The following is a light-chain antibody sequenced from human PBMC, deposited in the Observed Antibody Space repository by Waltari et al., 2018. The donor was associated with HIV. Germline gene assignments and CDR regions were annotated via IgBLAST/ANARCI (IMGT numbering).Light chain of an antibody. Sequence: QSALTQPPSASGSPGQSVTISCTGTDSDFAVYNYVSWYQQNPGRAPKFLIYDAIKRPSGVPDLFAGSKSGNTASLTVSGLQADDEADYYCSSYGGSDNRVVFGGGTKLTVL. CDR3: SSYGGSDNRVV. J-gene: IGLJ2*01. CDR2: DAI. CDR1: DSDFAVYNY. V-gene: IGLV2-8*01.